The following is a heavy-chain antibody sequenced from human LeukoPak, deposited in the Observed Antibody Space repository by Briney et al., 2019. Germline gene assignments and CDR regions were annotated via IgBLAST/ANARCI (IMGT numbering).Heavy chain of an antibody. D-gene: IGHD6-13*01. CDR1: GDSITGYS. V-gene: IGHV4-59*01. J-gene: IGHJ4*02. Sequence: SETLSLTCSVSGDSITGYSWSWIRQTPGKGLEWIAHMYYSGSSKYNPYLKSRATISRDTSKNQFSLKLTSVTVADTAVYFCAREGVAAAGAFDNWGQGTLVTVSA. CDR2: MYYSGSS. CDR3: AREGVAAAGAFDN.